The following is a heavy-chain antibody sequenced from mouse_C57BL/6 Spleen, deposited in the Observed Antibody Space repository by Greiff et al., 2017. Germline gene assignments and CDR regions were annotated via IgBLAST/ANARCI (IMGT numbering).Heavy chain of an antibody. CDR1: GYTFTSYW. Sequence: VQLQQPGTELVKPGASVKLSCKASGYTFTSYWMHWVKQRPGQGLEWIGNINPSNGGTNYNEKFKSKATLTVDKSSSTAYMQLSSLTSEDSAVYYCARGNGNYLAWFAYWGQGTLVTVSA. J-gene: IGHJ3*01. V-gene: IGHV1-53*01. CDR2: INPSNGGT. CDR3: ARGNGNYLAWFAY. D-gene: IGHD2-1*01.